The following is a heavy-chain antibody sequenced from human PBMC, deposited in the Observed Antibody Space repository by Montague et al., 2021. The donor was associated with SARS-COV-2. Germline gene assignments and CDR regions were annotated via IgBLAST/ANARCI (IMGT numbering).Heavy chain of an antibody. CDR3: ARGARQGYGFRLGSFDY. J-gene: IGHJ4*02. D-gene: IGHD3-10*01. CDR1: GGSFSGHY. Sequence: SETLSLTCAGYGGSFSGHYWNWIRRPPGKGLEWVGEINHSGSTNNNPSLKSRVTMSVDTSKNQFSLKLSSVTAADTAVYYCARGARQGYGFRLGSFDYWGQGTLVTVSS. CDR2: INHSGST. V-gene: IGHV4-34*01.